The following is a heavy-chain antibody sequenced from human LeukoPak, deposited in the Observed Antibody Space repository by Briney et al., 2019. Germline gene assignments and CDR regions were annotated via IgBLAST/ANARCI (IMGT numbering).Heavy chain of an antibody. V-gene: IGHV3-30-3*01. CDR2: ISYDGSNK. D-gene: IGHD5-24*01. J-gene: IGHJ4*02. CDR3: ARSQMAPRNFDY. Sequence: GGSLRLSCAASGFTFSSYAMHWVRQAPGKGLEWVAVISYDGSNKYYADSVKGRFTISRDNSKNTLYLQMNSLRAEDTAVHYCARSQMAPRNFDYWGQGTLVTVSS. CDR1: GFTFSSYA.